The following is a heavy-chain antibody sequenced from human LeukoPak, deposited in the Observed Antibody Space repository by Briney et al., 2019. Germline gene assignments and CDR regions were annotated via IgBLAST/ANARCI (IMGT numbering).Heavy chain of an antibody. CDR2: INPNSGGT. CDR3: AKWGGVQFDP. CDR1: GYTFIDYY. Sequence: ASVKVSCKASGYTFIDYYVNWVRQAPRQGLEWMGWINPNSGGTNYAQKFQGRVTMTRDTSISTVYMELTSLTSDDTAVYYCAKWGGVQFDPWGQGTLVTVSS. J-gene: IGHJ5*02. V-gene: IGHV1-2*02. D-gene: IGHD2-8*01.